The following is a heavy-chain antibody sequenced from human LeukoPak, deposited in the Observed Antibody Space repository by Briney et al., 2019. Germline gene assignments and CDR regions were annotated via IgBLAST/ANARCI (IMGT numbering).Heavy chain of an antibody. CDR1: GFTFSSYS. CDR3: AKGQTAKVGAYYFDY. V-gene: IGHV3-21*04. J-gene: IGHJ4*02. Sequence: PGGSLRLSCAASGFTFSSYSMNWVRQAPGKGLEWVSSIGSSSSYIYYADSVKGRFTISRDNAKNSLYLQMNSLRAEDTAVYYCAKGQTAKVGAYYFDYWGQGTLVTVSS. D-gene: IGHD1-26*01. CDR2: IGSSSSYI.